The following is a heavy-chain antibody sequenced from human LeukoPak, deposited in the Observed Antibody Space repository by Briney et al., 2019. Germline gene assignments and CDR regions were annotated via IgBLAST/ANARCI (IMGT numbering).Heavy chain of an antibody. CDR3: AKRGVVIRVILVGFHKEAYYFDS. J-gene: IGHJ4*02. Sequence: GGSLRLSCATSGITNAWMSWVRQAPGKGLEWVAGISDTGGRTNYADSVKGRFTISRDNPKNTLYLQMNSLRAEDTAVYFCAKRGVVIRVILVGFHKEAYYFDSWGQGALVTVSS. CDR1: GITNAW. D-gene: IGHD3-22*01. CDR2: ISDTGGRT. V-gene: IGHV3-23*01.